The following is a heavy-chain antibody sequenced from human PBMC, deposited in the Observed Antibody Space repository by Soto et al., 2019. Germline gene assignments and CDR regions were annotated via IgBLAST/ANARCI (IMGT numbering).Heavy chain of an antibody. Sequence: GESLKISCKGSVYSFTRNWITWVRQMPGKGLEWMGRIDPRDSSTDYSPSFQGHVTISADKSISTAYLQWSSLKASDSAIYFCARGHGWGEYWGQGTLVTVSS. V-gene: IGHV5-10-1*01. CDR2: IDPRDSST. D-gene: IGHD6-19*01. CDR3: ARGHGWGEY. J-gene: IGHJ4*02. CDR1: VYSFTRNW.